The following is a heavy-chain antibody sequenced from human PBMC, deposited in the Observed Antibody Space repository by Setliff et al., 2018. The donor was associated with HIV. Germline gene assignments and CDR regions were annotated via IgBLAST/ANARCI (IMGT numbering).Heavy chain of an antibody. CDR2: IHYTGTG. D-gene: IGHD1-26*01. Sequence: SETLSLTCTVSPVSISSTSYYWVWIRQPPGKGLEWIGNIHYTGTGFYNPALRSRVTISVDTSKNQFSLKMNSVTAADAAVYYCARGAKWGDFLNYFDYWGQGALVTVSS. V-gene: IGHV4-39*07. J-gene: IGHJ4*02. CDR3: ARGAKWGDFLNYFDY. CDR1: PVSISSTSYY.